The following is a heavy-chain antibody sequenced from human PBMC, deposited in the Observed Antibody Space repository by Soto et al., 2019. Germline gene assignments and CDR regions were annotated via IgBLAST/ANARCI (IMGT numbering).Heavy chain of an antibody. J-gene: IGHJ4*02. V-gene: IGHV3-21*01. Sequence: EVQLVESGGGLVKPGGSLRLACAASGFSFSSYSMNWVRQAPGKGLEWVSSISSSSSYIYYADSVKGRFTISRDNAKNSLYLQMNSLRAEDTAVYHCASHPGDSSGYWYYFDYWGQGTLVTVSS. CDR3: ASHPGDSSGYWYYFDY. CDR1: GFSFSSYS. CDR2: ISSSSSYI. D-gene: IGHD3-22*01.